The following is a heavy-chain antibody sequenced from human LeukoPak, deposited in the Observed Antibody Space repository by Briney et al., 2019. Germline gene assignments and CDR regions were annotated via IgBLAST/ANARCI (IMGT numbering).Heavy chain of an antibody. CDR2: IYSGGST. Sequence: PGGSLRLSCAASGFTVSSNYMSWVRQAPGKGLEWVSVIYSGGSTYYADSVKGRFTISRDNSKNTLYLQMNSLRAEDTAVYYCARGAYSSSWYTYYYYYMDVWGKGTTVTVSS. J-gene: IGHJ6*03. CDR3: ARGAYSSSWYTYYYYYMDV. V-gene: IGHV3-66*01. CDR1: GFTVSSNY. D-gene: IGHD6-13*01.